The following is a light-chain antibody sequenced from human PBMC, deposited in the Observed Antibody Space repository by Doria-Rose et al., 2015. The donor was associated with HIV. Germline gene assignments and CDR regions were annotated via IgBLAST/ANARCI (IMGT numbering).Light chain of an antibody. V-gene: IGKV4-1*01. CDR1: QSLLYTSKNY. J-gene: IGKJ3*01. CDR2: WAS. CDR3: QQYYDTPS. Sequence: DIRLTQSPESLGMSLGERATLNCKSNQSLLYTSKNYLAWYQQKPGQPPKLLIYWASTRQSGVPARFSGSGSGTDFALAISSLEAEDVAVYCCQQYYDTPSFGPGTTADIK.